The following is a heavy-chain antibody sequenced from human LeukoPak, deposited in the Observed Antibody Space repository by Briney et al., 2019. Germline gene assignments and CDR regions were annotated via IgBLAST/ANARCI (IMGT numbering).Heavy chain of an antibody. Sequence: PGGSLRLSCAASGFTFSGSAMHWVRQASGKGLEWVGRIRSKANSYATAYAASVKGRFTISRDDSKNTAYLQMNSLKTEDTAVYYCTARSAGYCTNGVCYPPYYYYYMDVWGKGTTVTISS. V-gene: IGHV3-73*01. D-gene: IGHD2-8*01. J-gene: IGHJ6*03. CDR3: TARSAGYCTNGVCYPPYYYYYMDV. CDR2: IRSKANSYAT. CDR1: GFTFSGSA.